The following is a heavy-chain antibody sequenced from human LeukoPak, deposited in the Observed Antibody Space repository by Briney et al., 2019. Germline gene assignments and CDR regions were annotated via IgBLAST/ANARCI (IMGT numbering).Heavy chain of an antibody. CDR1: GGTFSSYA. CDR3: TVGSGYYFDY. Sequence: RASVKVSCKASGGTFSSYAISWVRQAPGQGLEWMGGIIPIFGTANYAQKFQGRVTITADESTSTAYMELSSLRSEDTAVYYCTVGSGYYFDYWGQGTLVTVSS. J-gene: IGHJ4*02. D-gene: IGHD3-10*01. V-gene: IGHV1-69*13. CDR2: IIPIFGTA.